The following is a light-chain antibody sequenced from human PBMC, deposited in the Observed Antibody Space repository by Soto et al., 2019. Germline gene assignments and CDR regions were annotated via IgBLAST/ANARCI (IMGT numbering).Light chain of an antibody. CDR1: SSDVGSYNY. V-gene: IGLV2-14*01. Sequence: QSVLTQPASVSGSPGQSITISCSGTSSDVGSYNYVSWYQQSPGGAPKLLIYHVTYRPSGVSNRYSGSKSGNSASLTISGLQADDEADYYCCSLTTSHTYVFGSGTKVTVL. J-gene: IGLJ1*01. CDR2: HVT. CDR3: CSLTTSHTYV.